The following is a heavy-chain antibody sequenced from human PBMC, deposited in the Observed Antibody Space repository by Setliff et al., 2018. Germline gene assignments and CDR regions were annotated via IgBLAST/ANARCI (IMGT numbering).Heavy chain of an antibody. V-gene: IGHV3-23*01. CDR3: AKVLGGYSYGFCDY. Sequence: PGGSLRLSCAASGFTFSSYAMSWVRQAPGKGLEWVSAISGSGGSTYYADSVEGRFTISRDNSKNTLYLQMNSLRAEDTALYYCAKVLGGYSYGFCDYWGQGTLVTVS. CDR2: ISGSGGST. D-gene: IGHD5-18*01. CDR1: GFTFSSYA. J-gene: IGHJ4*02.